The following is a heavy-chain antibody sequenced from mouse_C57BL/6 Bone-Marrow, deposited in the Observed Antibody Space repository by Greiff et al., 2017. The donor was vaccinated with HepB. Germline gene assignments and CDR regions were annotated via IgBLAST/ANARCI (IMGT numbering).Heavy chain of an antibody. Sequence: QVQLQQSGAELVRPGTSVKVSCKASGYAFTNYLIEWVKQRPGQGLEWIGVINPGSGGTNYNEKFKGKATLTADKSSSTAYMQISSLTSEDSAVYFCARGGTTVVAYWYFYVWGTGTTVTVSS. D-gene: IGHD1-1*01. CDR2: INPGSGGT. J-gene: IGHJ1*03. CDR1: GYAFTNYL. V-gene: IGHV1-54*01. CDR3: ARGGTTVVAYWYFYV.